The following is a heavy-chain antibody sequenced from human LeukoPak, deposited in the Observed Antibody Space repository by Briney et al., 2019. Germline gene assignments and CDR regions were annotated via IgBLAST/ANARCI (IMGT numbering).Heavy chain of an antibody. CDR3: ARHDKSYGSPFDY. D-gene: IGHD5-18*01. CDR2: SDPSDSYT. J-gene: IGHJ4*02. Sequence: GESLKISCKGSGYSFTSYWISWVRQMPGKGREWMGRSDPSDSYTNYSPSFQGHVTISADKSISTAYLQWSSLKASDTAMYYCARHDKSYGSPFDYWGQGTLVTVSS. V-gene: IGHV5-10-1*01. CDR1: GYSFTSYW.